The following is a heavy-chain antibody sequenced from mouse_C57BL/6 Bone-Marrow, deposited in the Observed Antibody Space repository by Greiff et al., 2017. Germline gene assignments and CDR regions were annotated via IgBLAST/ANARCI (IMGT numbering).Heavy chain of an antibody. V-gene: IGHV1-55*01. CDR2: IYPGSGST. CDR1: GYTFTSYW. CDR3: ARGANYYGSSYAAY. Sequence: QVQLQQPGAELVKPGASVKMSCKASGYTFTSYWITWVKQRPGQGLEWIGDIYPGSGSTTYNEKFKSKATLTVDTSSSTAYMQLGSLTSEDSAVYYCARGANYYGSSYAAYWGQGTLVTVSA. J-gene: IGHJ3*01. D-gene: IGHD1-1*01.